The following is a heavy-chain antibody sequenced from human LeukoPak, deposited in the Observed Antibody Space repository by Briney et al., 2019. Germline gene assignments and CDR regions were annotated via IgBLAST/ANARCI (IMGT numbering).Heavy chain of an antibody. CDR3: ARQGYCSGGSCYLGY. V-gene: IGHV4-38-2*01. J-gene: IGHJ4*02. D-gene: IGHD2-15*01. Sequence: SETLSLTCAVSGYPISSGYYWGWSRQPPGQGLEWIGSIYHSGRTYYTPSLKRRVTISVDTSKNQFSLKLSSVTAADTAVYYCARQGYCSGGSCYLGYWGQGTLVTVSS. CDR2: IYHSGRT. CDR1: GYPISSGYY.